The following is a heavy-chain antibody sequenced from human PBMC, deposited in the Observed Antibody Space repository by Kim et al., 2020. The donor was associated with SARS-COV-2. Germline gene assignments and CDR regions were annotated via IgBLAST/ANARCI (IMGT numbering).Heavy chain of an antibody. CDR2: ISSTTGYT. Sequence: GGSLRLSCAASGFTFSDYYMSWIRQAPGKGLEWVSYISSTTGYTKYADSVKGRFTISRDNAKNSLHLQMNSLRAEDTAVYYCARLFLGSSSWYWFDSWGQGTPVTVSS. CDR1: GFTFSDYY. J-gene: IGHJ5*01. D-gene: IGHD6-13*01. CDR3: ARLFLGSSSWYWFDS. V-gene: IGHV3-11*03.